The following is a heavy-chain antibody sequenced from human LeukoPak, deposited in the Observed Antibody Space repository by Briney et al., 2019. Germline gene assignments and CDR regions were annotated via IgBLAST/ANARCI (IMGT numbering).Heavy chain of an antibody. D-gene: IGHD1-26*01. J-gene: IGHJ5*02. CDR2: ISPNTGDT. Sequence: ASVKVSCKASGYTFTDYYVHWVRQAPGQGLEWLGLISPNTGDTHYAKKFHGRVTVTRDTSINTAYMQLTRLRSDDTAVYYCARDRVPGGYFDSWLDPWGQGTLVIVSS. CDR1: GYTFTDYY. CDR3: ARDRVPGGYFDSWLDP. V-gene: IGHV1-2*02.